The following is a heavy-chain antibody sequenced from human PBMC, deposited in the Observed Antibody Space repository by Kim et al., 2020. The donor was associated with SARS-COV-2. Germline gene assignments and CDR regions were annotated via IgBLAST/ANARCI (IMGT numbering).Heavy chain of an antibody. V-gene: IGHV3-21*04. D-gene: IGHD6-19*01. Sequence: GGSLRLSCAASGFTFSSYSMNWVRQAPGKGLEWVSSISSSSSYIYYAYSVKGRFTISRDNARASLYLQMNSLRAEDTAVYYCARVRTSGWSYFTYWGQGTRVTGPS. CDR1: GFTFSSYS. CDR2: ISSSSSYI. CDR3: ARVRTSGWSYFTY. J-gene: IGHJ4*02.